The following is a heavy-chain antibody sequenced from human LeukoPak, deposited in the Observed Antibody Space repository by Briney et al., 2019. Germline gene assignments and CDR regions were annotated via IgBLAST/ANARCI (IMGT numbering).Heavy chain of an antibody. V-gene: IGHV3-23*01. CDR2: ITGSGSNT. CDR3: AKGGTYSWFDP. D-gene: IGHD1-26*01. CDR1: GFTFSSYA. J-gene: IGHJ5*02. Sequence: GGSLRLSCAASGFTFSSYAMSWVRQAPGKGLEWVSAITGSGSNTYYEDSVKGRFTISRDNSKNTLLLQMNSLRAEDTAVYYCAKGGTYSWFDPWGQGTLVTVSS.